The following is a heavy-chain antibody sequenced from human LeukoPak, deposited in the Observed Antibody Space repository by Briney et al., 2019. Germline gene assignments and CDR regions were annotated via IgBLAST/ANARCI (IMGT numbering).Heavy chain of an antibody. D-gene: IGHD5-12*01. CDR1: GFTFSSYG. Sequence: PGGSLRLSCAASGFTFSSYGMHWVRQAPGKGLEWVAVIWYDGSNKYYADSVKGRFTISRDNSKNTLYLQMNSLRAEDTAVYYCARGSGVDIVAAIPGPYFDYWGRGTLVTVSS. CDR3: ARGSGVDIVAAIPGPYFDY. V-gene: IGHV3-33*01. J-gene: IGHJ4*02. CDR2: IWYDGSNK.